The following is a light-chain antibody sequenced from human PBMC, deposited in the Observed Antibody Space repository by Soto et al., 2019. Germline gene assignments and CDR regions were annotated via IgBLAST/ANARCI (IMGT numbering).Light chain of an antibody. V-gene: IGLV2-14*01. J-gene: IGLJ2*01. CDR2: DVS. CDR3: SSYTTSGSLV. CDR1: SSDVGGYNY. Sequence: QSALTQPASVSGSPGQSITISCTGTSSDVGGYNYVSWYQQHPGKAPKLMIYDVSNRPSGVSNRFSGSKSGNTASLTISGLQADDVADYYCSSYTTSGSLVFGGGTKLTLL.